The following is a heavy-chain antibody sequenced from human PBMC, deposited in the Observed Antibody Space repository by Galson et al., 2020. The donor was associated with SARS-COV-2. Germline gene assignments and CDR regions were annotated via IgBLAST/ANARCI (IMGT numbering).Heavy chain of an antibody. Sequence: GESLKISCAASGFTFSSYAMHWVRQAPGKGLEWVAVISYDGSNKYYADSVNGRFTISRDNSKNTLYLQMNSLRAEDTAVYYFARELTMFSDYWGQGTLVTVSS. CDR2: ISYDGSNK. CDR1: GFTFSSYA. V-gene: IGHV3-30*04. D-gene: IGHD3-10*02. CDR3: ARELTMFSDY. J-gene: IGHJ4*02.